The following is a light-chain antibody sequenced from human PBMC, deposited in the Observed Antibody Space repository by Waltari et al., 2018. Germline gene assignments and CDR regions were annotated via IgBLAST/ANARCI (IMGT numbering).Light chain of an antibody. V-gene: IGLV3-1*01. CDR1: KLEDKY. CDR2: QDS. Sequence: YELTQPPSVSVSPGQTLSITCSGGKLEDKYVCWYQQTTGQSPVLVMHQDSRRPSGIPERFSGSSSGNTATLTISGTQAMDEADYYCQAWDSISDVVFGGGTRLTVL. CDR3: QAWDSISDVV. J-gene: IGLJ2*01.